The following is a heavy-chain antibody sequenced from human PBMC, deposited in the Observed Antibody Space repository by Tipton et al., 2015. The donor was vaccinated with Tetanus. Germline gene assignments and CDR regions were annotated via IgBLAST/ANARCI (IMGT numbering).Heavy chain of an antibody. CDR1: GFALGDYY. CDR3: ARSESRIAPRIPWGMDI. Sequence: SLRLSCAASGFALGDYYMSWIRQAPGKGLEWISYSSSRGTTTYYTDSVRGRFTISRDNAKNSLYLEINSLRAEDTAVYYCARSESRIAPRIPWGMDIWGQGTTVTVSS. D-gene: IGHD6-6*01. V-gene: IGHV3-11*01. J-gene: IGHJ6*02. CDR2: SSSRGTTT.